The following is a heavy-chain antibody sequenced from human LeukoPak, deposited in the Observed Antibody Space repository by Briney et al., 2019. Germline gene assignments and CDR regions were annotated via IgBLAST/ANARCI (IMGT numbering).Heavy chain of an antibody. CDR3: ARAVKEYYYGSGSPSSEYYFDY. CDR1: GYTFTSYY. CDR2: INPSGGST. Sequence: ASVKVSCKASGYTFTSYYMHWVRQAPGQGLEWMGIINPSGGSTSYAQKFQGRVTMTRDTSTGTVYMELSSLRSEDTAVYYCARAVKEYYYGSGSPSSEYYFDYWGQGTLVTVSS. J-gene: IGHJ4*02. D-gene: IGHD3-10*01. V-gene: IGHV1-46*01.